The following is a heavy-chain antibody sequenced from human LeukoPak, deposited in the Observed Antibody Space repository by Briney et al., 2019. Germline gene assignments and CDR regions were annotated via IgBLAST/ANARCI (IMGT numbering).Heavy chain of an antibody. J-gene: IGHJ5*02. CDR3: AKHWGPLSGPNWFDP. V-gene: IGHV3-23*01. CDR1: GFTFSSYA. D-gene: IGHD3-10*01. Sequence: GGSLRLSCAASGFTFSSYAMSWVRQAPGKGLEWVSAISGSGGSTYYADSVKGRFTISRDNSKNTLYLQMNSLRAEDTAVYYCAKHWGPLSGPNWFDPWGQGTLVTVSS. CDR2: ISGSGGST.